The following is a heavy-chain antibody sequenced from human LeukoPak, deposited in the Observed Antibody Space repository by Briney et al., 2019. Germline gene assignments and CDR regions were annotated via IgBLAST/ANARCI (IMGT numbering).Heavy chain of an antibody. J-gene: IGHJ6*03. CDR3: ARSHYYYYYMDV. V-gene: IGHV4-34*01. CDR2: IYYRGST. Sequence: PWETLSLTCAVYGGSFSGYYWGWIRQTPGKGLEWIGSIYYRGSTYYNPSLKSRVTISVDTSKNQFSLKVTSVTAADTAVYYCARSHYYYYYMDVWGKGTTVTVSS. CDR1: GGSFSGYY.